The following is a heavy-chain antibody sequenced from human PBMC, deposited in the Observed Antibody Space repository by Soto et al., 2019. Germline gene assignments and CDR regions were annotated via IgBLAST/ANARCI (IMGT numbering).Heavy chain of an antibody. CDR3: AKTMVRGVFDAFDI. V-gene: IGHV3-30-3*02. J-gene: IGHJ3*02. CDR1: GFTFNSYA. D-gene: IGHD3-10*01. CDR2: ISYDGSSK. Sequence: QVQLVESGGGVVQPGRSLRLSCAASGFTFNSYAMHWVRQAPGKGLEWVAVISYDGSSKYYADSVNGRFTISRDNSKNTLYLQMNSLRAEDTAVYYCAKTMVRGVFDAFDIWGQGTMVTVSS.